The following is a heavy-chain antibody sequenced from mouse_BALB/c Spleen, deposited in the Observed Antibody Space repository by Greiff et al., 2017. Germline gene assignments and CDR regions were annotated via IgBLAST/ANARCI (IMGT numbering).Heavy chain of an antibody. CDR2: IDPSDSET. V-gene: IGHV1S126*01. D-gene: IGHD1-1*01. Sequence: VQRVESGPQLVRPGASVKISCKASGYSFTSYWMHWVKQRPGQGLEWIGMIDPSDSETRLNQKFKDKATLTVDKSSSTAYMQLSSPTSEDSAVYYCAKGFTTVVATDYWGQGTTLTVSS. J-gene: IGHJ2*01. CDR3: AKGFTTVVATDY. CDR1: GYSFTSYW.